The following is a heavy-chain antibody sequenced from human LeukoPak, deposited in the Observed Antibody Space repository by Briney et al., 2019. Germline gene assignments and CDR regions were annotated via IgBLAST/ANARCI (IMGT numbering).Heavy chain of an antibody. Sequence: SETLSLTCAVSGGSISSSNWWSWIRQPPGKGLEWIGSIYYSGSTYYNPSLKSRVTISVDTSKNQFSLKLSSVTAADTAVYYCARESVAAAGDGFDPWGQGTLVTVSS. J-gene: IGHJ5*02. CDR2: IYYSGST. V-gene: IGHV4-4*02. CDR1: GGSISSSNW. CDR3: ARESVAAAGDGFDP. D-gene: IGHD6-13*01.